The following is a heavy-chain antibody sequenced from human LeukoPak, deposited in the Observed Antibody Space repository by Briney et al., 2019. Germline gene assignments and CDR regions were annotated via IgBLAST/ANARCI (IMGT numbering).Heavy chain of an antibody. D-gene: IGHD2-2*03. Sequence: ASVKVSCKASGGTFSSYAISWVRQAPGQGLEWMGGIIPIFGTANYAQKFQGRVTITADESTSTAYMELSSLRSEHTAVYYCASRGYCSSTSCYAPFDYWGQGTLVTVSS. CDR1: GGTFSSYA. CDR2: IIPIFGTA. J-gene: IGHJ4*02. V-gene: IGHV1-69*13. CDR3: ASRGYCSSTSCYAPFDY.